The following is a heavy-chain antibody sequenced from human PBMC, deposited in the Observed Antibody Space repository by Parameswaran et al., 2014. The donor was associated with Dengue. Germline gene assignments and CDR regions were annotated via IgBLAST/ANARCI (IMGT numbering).Heavy chain of an antibody. CDR3: AKTIWFGELIPYYFDY. J-gene: IGHJ4*02. CDR2: ISGSGGST. V-gene: IGHV3-23*01. Sequence: SNARWIRQPPGKGLEWVSAISGSGGSTYYADSVKGRFTISRDNSKNTLYLQMNSLRAEDTAVYYCAKTIWFGELIPYYFDYWGQGTLVTVSS. D-gene: IGHD3-10*01. CDR1: SNA.